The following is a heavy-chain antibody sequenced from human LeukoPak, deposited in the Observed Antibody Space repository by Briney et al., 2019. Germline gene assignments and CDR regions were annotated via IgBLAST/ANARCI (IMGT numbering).Heavy chain of an antibody. D-gene: IGHD2-2*01. J-gene: IGHJ6*03. Sequence: ASVKVSCKASRYTFTGYYMHWVRQAPGQGLKWMGWIYPNSGGTNYAQKFQGRVTMTRDTSISTAYMELSRLRSDDTAVYYCARSDQFPYYMDVWGKGTTVTVSS. CDR1: RYTFTGYY. CDR3: ARSDQFPYYMDV. CDR2: IYPNSGGT. V-gene: IGHV1-2*02.